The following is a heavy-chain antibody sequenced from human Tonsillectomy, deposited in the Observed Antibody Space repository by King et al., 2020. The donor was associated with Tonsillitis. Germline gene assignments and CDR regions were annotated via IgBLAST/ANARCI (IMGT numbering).Heavy chain of an antibody. CDR2: IYPNNGDT. CDR3: VRENWYYDY. CDR1: GYTFTDYH. J-gene: IGHJ4*02. V-gene: IGHV1-2*02. Sequence: QLVQSGAEVKKPGASVKVSCQASGYTFTDYHMHWVRQAPGRGLEWMGWIYPNNGDTYYAQKCQGRISLTRDTSINSLYMELTRLTSDDTALYYCVRENWYYDYWGQGTLVTVSS. D-gene: IGHD1-1*01.